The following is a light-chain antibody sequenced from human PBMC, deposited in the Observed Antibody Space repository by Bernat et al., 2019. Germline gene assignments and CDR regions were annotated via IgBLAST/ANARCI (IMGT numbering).Light chain of an antibody. V-gene: IGLV2-23*01. Sequence: QSALTQPASVSGSPGQSITISCTGTSSDVGSYNFVSWYRQHPGKAPKLTIYEGTKRPSGVSNRFAGSKSGNTASLTISGLQPEDEAEYYCCSYAGSSRHWVCGGGTKLTVL. CDR3: CSYAGSSRHWV. CDR1: SSDVGSYNF. CDR2: EGT. J-gene: IGLJ3*02.